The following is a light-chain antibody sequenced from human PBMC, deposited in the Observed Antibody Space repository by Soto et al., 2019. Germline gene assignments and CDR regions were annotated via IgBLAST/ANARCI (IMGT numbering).Light chain of an antibody. CDR3: QRYNCAPLN. J-gene: IGKJ4*01. CDR2: GAS. V-gene: IGKV1-27*01. CDR1: QGISTY. Sequence: IQMTQSPSSLSASVGDRVTITCRASQGISTYLAWYQQKPGKVPKLLIFGASTLQSGVPSRFSGSGSGTDFTLTISSLQPEYVATYYCQRYNCAPLNCGGGTKVALK.